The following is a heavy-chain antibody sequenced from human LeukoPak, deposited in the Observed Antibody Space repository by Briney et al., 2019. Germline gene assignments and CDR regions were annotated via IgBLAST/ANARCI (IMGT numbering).Heavy chain of an antibody. Sequence: KPSETLSLTCTVSGGSISSYYWSWIRQPPGKGLEWIGYIYYSGSTNYNPSLKSRVTISVDTSKNQFSLKLSSVTAADTAVYYCARDGSSWSYWGQGTLVTVSS. D-gene: IGHD6-13*01. V-gene: IGHV4-59*01. J-gene: IGHJ4*02. CDR1: GGSISSYY. CDR3: ARDGSSWSY. CDR2: IYYSGST.